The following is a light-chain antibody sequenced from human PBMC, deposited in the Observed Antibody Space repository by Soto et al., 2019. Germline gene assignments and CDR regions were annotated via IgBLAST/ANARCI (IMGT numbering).Light chain of an antibody. V-gene: IGKV1-5*01. CDR3: QQYNSYSWT. Sequence: IQMTQSPSALSASVADRVTITCRASQTISSWLAWYQQKPGKAPKLLIYKASSLESGVPSRFSGSGSGTEFTLTISSLQPDDFATYCCQQYNSYSWTVGQGTKV. CDR1: QTISSW. CDR2: KAS. J-gene: IGKJ1*01.